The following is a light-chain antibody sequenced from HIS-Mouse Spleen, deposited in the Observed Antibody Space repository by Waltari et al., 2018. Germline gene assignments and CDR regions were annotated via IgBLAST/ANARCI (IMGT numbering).Light chain of an antibody. Sequence: QSALTQPASVSGSPGQSITISCTGTSSYVVGYNYVSCYQPHPGKAPKLMIYYFSNRPSGVPNLCPGSKSGNTASLTISGLQAEDEADYYCSSYTSSSFNVVFGGGTKLTVL. V-gene: IGLV2-14*03. CDR1: SSYVVGYNY. CDR2: YFS. J-gene: IGLJ2*01. CDR3: SSYTSSSFNVV.